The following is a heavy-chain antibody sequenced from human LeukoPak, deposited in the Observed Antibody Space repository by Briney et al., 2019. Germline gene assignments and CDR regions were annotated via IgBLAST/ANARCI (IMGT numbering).Heavy chain of an antibody. V-gene: IGHV3-23*01. CDR1: GFTFSSYD. J-gene: IGHJ3*02. D-gene: IGHD2-2*01. CDR2: ISGST. Sequence: GGSLRLSCAASGFTFSSYDMTWVRQAPGKGLEWVSAISGSTHYADSVRGRFTISRDNSKNTLYLQMNSLRAEDTALYYCARLRRSSATGWGRAFDIWGQGTSVTVSS. CDR3: ARLRRSSATGWGRAFDI.